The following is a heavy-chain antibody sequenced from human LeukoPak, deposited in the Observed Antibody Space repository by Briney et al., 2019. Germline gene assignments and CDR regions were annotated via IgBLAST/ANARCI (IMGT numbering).Heavy chain of an antibody. CDR1: GHTLTELS. J-gene: IGHJ4*02. D-gene: IGHD5-18*01. Sequence: VASVKVSCTVSGHTLTELSMHWVRQAPGKGLEWMGGFDPEDGETIYAQKFQGRVTMTEDTSTDTAYMELSSLRSEDTAVYYCATAPWDGYGRFDYWGQGTLVTVSS. CDR3: ATAPWDGYGRFDY. V-gene: IGHV1-24*01. CDR2: FDPEDGET.